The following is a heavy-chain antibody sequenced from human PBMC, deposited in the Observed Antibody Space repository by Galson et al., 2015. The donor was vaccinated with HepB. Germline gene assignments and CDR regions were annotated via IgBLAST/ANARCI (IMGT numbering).Heavy chain of an antibody. D-gene: IGHD5-12*01. CDR1: GGSITSVNSY. Sequence: TLSLTCTVSGGSITSVNSYWSWIRQAPGKGLEWIAYLYYNGSPHYNPSLKSRLTMSVDTSRNQFSLELTSVTAADTAMYYCAREVAFESVASYFDYWGQGILVTVSS. V-gene: IGHV4-30-4*01. CDR3: AREVAFESVASYFDY. CDR2: LYYNGSP. J-gene: IGHJ4*02.